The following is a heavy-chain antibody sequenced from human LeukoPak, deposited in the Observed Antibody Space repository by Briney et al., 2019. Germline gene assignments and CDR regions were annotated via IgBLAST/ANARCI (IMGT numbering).Heavy chain of an antibody. D-gene: IGHD5-18*01. V-gene: IGHV4-61*02. CDR2: IYTSGST. CDR3: ARDICGYNYGCFDS. J-gene: IGHJ4*02. Sequence: PSETLSLTCTVSGGSISSSTYYWSWIRQPAGKGLEWIGRIYTSGSTNYNPSLKSRVTISVDTSKNQFSLNLRSVTAADTAVYYCARDICGYNYGCFDSWGQGTLVTVSS. CDR1: GGSISSSTYY.